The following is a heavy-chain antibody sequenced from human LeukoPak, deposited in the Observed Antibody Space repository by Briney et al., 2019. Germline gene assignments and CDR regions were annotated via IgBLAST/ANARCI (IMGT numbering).Heavy chain of an antibody. CDR1: GFTFSDYS. D-gene: IGHD5-18*01. V-gene: IGHV3-21*01. CDR2: ISSSSPYI. CDR3: ARLYSRVGPFDY. J-gene: IGHJ4*02. Sequence: KLWGALRLSCAASGFTFSDYSMNWVRQAPGKGLEWVASISSSSPYIYYTDSVKGRFTISRDNAKNSLYLQMNSLRAEDTAVYYCARLYSRVGPFDYWGQGTLVTVSS.